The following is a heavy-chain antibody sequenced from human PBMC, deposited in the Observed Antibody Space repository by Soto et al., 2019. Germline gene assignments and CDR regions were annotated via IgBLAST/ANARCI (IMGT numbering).Heavy chain of an antibody. D-gene: IGHD5-12*01. CDR3: ARERVGVPATIFYYYALDV. V-gene: IGHV3-7*05. Sequence: GGSLRLSCAASGFSFSDYWMSWVRQAPGKGLEWVANVKQDGSERYYVDSVKGRFTISRDNAKNSLYLQMNSLRAEDTAVYYCARERVGVPATIFYYYALDVRGQGTTVTVSS. CDR2: VKQDGSER. J-gene: IGHJ6*01. CDR1: GFSFSDYW.